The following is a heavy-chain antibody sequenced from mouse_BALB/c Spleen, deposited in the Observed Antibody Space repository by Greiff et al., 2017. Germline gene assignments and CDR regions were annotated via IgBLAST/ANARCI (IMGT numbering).Heavy chain of an antibody. CDR3: ARRNGYDVGWFAY. J-gene: IGHJ3*01. V-gene: IGHV1-18*01. Sequence: VQLKQSGPELVKPGASVKIPCKASGYTFTDYNMDWVKQSHGKSLEWIGDINPNNGGTIYNQKFKGKATLTVDKSSSTAYMELRSLTSEDTAVYYCARRNGYDVGWFAYWGQGTLVTVSA. D-gene: IGHD2-2*01. CDR2: INPNNGGT. CDR1: GYTFTDYN.